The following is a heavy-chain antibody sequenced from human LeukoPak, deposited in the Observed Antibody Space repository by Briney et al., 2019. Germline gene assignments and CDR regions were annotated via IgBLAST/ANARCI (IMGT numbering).Heavy chain of an antibody. CDR1: GFTFSSYS. CDR3: ARREYSSGWEDYYCYGMDV. V-gene: IGHV3-21*01. CDR2: ISSSSSYI. Sequence: PGGSLRLSCAASGFTFSSYSMNWVRQAPGKGLEWVSSISSSSSYIYYADSVEGRFTISRDNAKNSLYLQMNSLRAEDTAVYYCARREYSSGWEDYYCYGMDVWGQGTTVTVSS. D-gene: IGHD6-19*01. J-gene: IGHJ6*02.